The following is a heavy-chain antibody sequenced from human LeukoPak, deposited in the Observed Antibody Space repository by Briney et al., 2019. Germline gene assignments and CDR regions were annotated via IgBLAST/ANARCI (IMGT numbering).Heavy chain of an antibody. CDR1: GYTFTGYY. J-gene: IGHJ6*03. CDR2: INPNSGGT. CDR3: ARDSGRYCSSTSCYGSYYYYYYMDV. V-gene: IGHV1-2*02. Sequence: ASVKVSFKASGYTFTGYYMHWVRQAPGQGLEWMGWINPNSGGTNYAQKFQGRVTMTRDTSISTAYMELSRLRSDDTAVYYCARDSGRYCSSTSCYGSYYYYYYMDVWGKGTTVTVSS. D-gene: IGHD2-2*01.